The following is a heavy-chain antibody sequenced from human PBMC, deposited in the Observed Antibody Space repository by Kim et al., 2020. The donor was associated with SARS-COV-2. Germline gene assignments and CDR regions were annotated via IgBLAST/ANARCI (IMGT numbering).Heavy chain of an antibody. J-gene: IGHJ6*02. CDR1: GYSFTSYW. D-gene: IGHD6-13*01. CDR2: IDPSDSYT. V-gene: IGHV5-10-1*01. Sequence: GESLKISCKGSGYSFTSYWISWVRQMPGKCLERMGRIDPSDSYTNYSPSFQGHATISADKSISTAYLQWSSLQASDTAMYYCARLEVVSSSWPDHDNYYYYGIDICGQRTTVTVSS. CDR3: ARLEVVSSSWPDHDNYYYYGIDI.